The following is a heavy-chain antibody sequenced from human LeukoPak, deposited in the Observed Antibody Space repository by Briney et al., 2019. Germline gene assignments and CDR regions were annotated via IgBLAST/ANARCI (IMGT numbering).Heavy chain of an antibody. CDR3: ARDALRGDFWSGSWFDP. J-gene: IGHJ5*02. CDR2: ISYDGSNK. CDR1: GFTFSSYA. Sequence: GGSLRLSCAASGFTFSSYAMHWVRQAPGKGLEWVAVISYDGSNKYYADSVKGRFTISRDNSKNTLYLQMNSLRSEDTAVYYCARDALRGDFWSGSWFDPWGQGTLVTVSS. D-gene: IGHD3-3*01. V-gene: IGHV3-30*04.